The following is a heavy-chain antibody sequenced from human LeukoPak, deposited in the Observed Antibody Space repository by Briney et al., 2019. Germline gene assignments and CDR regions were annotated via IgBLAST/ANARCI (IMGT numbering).Heavy chain of an antibody. CDR1: GFIVSSNY. D-gene: IGHD5-24*01. Sequence: GGSLRLFCAASGFIVSSNYMNWVRQAPGKGLEWVSVIYSGGHTYYTDSVKGRFTISRDISNNTLYLHMNSLRPDDTAVYYCARSTRDGYNHYHYYYMDVWGKGTTVTVSS. CDR3: ARSTRDGYNHYHYYYMDV. V-gene: IGHV3-53*01. CDR2: IYSGGHT. J-gene: IGHJ6*03.